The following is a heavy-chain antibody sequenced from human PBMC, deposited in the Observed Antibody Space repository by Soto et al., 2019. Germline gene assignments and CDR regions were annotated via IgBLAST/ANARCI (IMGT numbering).Heavy chain of an antibody. CDR1: GGTFRTES. CDR3: ATGPAYGGNSDAFDV. D-gene: IGHD2-21*01. CDR2: ILPFFGTA. Sequence: QVHLVQSGAEVKKPGSSVKVSCKYSGGTFRTESINWVRQAPGQGPEWMGGILPFFGTADYAPRFQGRVTITADGATTTDYMELRSLTSQDTAVYFCATGPAYGGNSDAFDVWGQGTMVTVSS. V-gene: IGHV1-69*13. J-gene: IGHJ3*01.